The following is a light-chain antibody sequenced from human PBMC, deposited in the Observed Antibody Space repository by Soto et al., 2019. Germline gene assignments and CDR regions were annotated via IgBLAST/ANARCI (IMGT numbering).Light chain of an antibody. CDR3: LLYYGGQLGV. Sequence: QAVVTQEPSLTVSPGETVTLTCASSTGAVTSGYYPNWFQQKPGQAPRALIYSTSNKYSWTPARFSGSLLGGKAALTLSGVQPEDEADYYCLLYYGGQLGVFGGGTKLTVL. J-gene: IGLJ2*01. CDR1: TGAVTSGYY. V-gene: IGLV7-43*01. CDR2: STS.